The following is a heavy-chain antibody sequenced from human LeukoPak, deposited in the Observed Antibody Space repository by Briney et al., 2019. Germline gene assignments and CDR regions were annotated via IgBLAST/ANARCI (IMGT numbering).Heavy chain of an antibody. Sequence: VASVKVSCKASGYTFTGYYMHWVRQAPGQGLEWMGWINPNSGGTNYAQKFQGRVTMTRDTSISTAYMELSRLRSDDTAVYYCARVSAYQLLSNYYYMDVWDKGTTVTVSS. V-gene: IGHV1-2*02. CDR2: INPNSGGT. J-gene: IGHJ6*03. CDR3: ARVSAYQLLSNYYYMDV. CDR1: GYTFTGYY. D-gene: IGHD2-2*01.